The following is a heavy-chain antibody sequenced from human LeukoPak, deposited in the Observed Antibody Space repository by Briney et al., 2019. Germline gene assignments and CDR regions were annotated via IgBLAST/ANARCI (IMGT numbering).Heavy chain of an antibody. CDR2: ISNSGGDT. J-gene: IGHJ4*02. CDR1: GFTFSSYA. V-gene: IGHV3-23*01. CDR3: ARAGDYDSSGYYFDY. Sequence: GGSLRLSCAASGFTFSSYAMSWVRQAPGKGLEWVAAISNSGGDTFYSDSGKGRFTIARDNSKNTLYLQMNSLRAEDTAVYYCARAGDYDSSGYYFDYWGQGTLVTVSS. D-gene: IGHD3-22*01.